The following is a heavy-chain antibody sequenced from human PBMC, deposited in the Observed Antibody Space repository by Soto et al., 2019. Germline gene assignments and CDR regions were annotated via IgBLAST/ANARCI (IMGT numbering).Heavy chain of an antibody. CDR1: GFTFSTYW. V-gene: IGHV3-74*01. D-gene: IGHD3-10*01. Sequence: EVQLVESGGGIVQPGGSLRLSCVASGFTFSTYWMHWVRQAPGKGLVWVSRIRGDGNDANYADSVRGRYAISRENAKRKLYEQMNSLRAEDTAVYSCAGDLVSGSGSLGHWGQGTLVTVSS. CDR3: AGDLVSGSGSLGH. J-gene: IGHJ4*02. CDR2: IRGDGNDA.